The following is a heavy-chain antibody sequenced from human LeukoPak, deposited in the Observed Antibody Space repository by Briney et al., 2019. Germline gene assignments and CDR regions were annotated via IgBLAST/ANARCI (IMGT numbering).Heavy chain of an antibody. D-gene: IGHD3-10*01. Sequence: PSETLSLTCTVSGGSISSSSYYWGWIRQPAGKGLEWIGRIYTSGSTNYNPSLKSRVTMSVDTSKNQFSLKLSSVTAADTAVYYCATYGSGSYYHNWGQGTLVTVSS. CDR1: GGSISSSSYY. V-gene: IGHV4-61*02. J-gene: IGHJ4*02. CDR2: IYTSGST. CDR3: ATYGSGSYYHN.